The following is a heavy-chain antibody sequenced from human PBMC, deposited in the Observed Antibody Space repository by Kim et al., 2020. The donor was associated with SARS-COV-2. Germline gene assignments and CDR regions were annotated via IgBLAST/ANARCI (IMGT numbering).Heavy chain of an antibody. Sequence: AYAVKGRFTISRDNSKNTLYLQMNSQRAEDTAVYYCAKDVSPFYSSGWYYWGQGTLVTVSS. V-gene: IGHV3-23*01. CDR3: AKDVSPFYSSGWYY. D-gene: IGHD6-19*01. J-gene: IGHJ4*02.